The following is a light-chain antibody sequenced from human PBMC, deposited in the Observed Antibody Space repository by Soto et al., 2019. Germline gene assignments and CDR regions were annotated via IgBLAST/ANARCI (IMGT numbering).Light chain of an antibody. CDR3: QQYYSYWT. CDR1: QSITTW. Sequence: DVQMTQSPSTLSASVGDRVTITCRASQSITTWMAWYQQKPGKAPKLLIFDASSLESGVPSRFSGGGSGTEFTLTISSLQPDDFATYYCQQYYSYWTLGQGTKVDIK. CDR2: DAS. J-gene: IGKJ1*01. V-gene: IGKV1-5*01.